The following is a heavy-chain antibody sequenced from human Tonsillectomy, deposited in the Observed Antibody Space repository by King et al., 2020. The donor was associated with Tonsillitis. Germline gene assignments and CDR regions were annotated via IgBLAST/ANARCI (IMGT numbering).Heavy chain of an antibody. V-gene: IGHV3-30*02. D-gene: IGHD1-26*01. J-gene: IGHJ3*02. CDR2: IRGDEDYQ. CDR1: TFAFSSNG. CDR3: ANVPQRWETLDI. Sequence: VQLVESGGGVVQPGGSLRLSCAASTFAFSSNGMHWVRQAPGKGLEWVAFIRGDEDYQYYADSVKGRFTLFRDNSKKTLILQMNSLRAEDTAVYYCANVPQRWETLDIGGQGTMVTVSS.